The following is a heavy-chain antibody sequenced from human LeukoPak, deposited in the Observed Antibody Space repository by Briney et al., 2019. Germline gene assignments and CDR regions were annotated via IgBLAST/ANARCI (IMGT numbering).Heavy chain of an antibody. CDR2: IRYDGSRK. J-gene: IGHJ4*02. D-gene: IGHD6-13*01. Sequence: PGGSLRLSCAASGFTFTDCGMHWVRQAPGKGLEWVAFIRYDGSRKHYADSVKGRFTISRDNSKNTLYLQMDSLRAEDTAVYYCAKAGQLQLAPFGYWGQGTLVTVSS. V-gene: IGHV3-30*02. CDR3: AKAGQLQLAPFGY. CDR1: GFTFTDCG.